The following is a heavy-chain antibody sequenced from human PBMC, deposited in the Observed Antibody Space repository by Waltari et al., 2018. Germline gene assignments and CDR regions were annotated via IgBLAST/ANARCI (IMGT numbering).Heavy chain of an antibody. CDR3: AKVGKRSGADAFDI. CDR1: GFTFSSYA. D-gene: IGHD3-3*01. Sequence: EVQLLESGGGLVQPGGSLRLSCAASGFTFSSYAMSWVRQAPGKGLEWVSVIYSGGSTYYADSVKGRFTISRDNSKNTLYLQMNSLRAEDTAVYYCAKVGKRSGADAFDIWGQGTMVTVSS. V-gene: IGHV3-23*03. CDR2: IYSGGST. J-gene: IGHJ3*02.